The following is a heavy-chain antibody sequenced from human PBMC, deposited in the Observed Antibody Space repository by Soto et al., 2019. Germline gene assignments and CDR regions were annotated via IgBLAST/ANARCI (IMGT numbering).Heavy chain of an antibody. D-gene: IGHD1-26*01. V-gene: IGHV1-3*01. CDR2: INAGNGNT. J-gene: IGHJ2*01. CDR1: GYTFTSYA. CDR3: ARGGSLYWCFDL. Sequence: QVQLVQSGAEVKKPGASVKVSCKASGYTFTSYAMHWVRQAPGQRLEWMGWINAGNGNTKYSQKFQGRVTITRDTSASTAYMELSSLRSEDTAVYYCARGGSLYWCFDLWGRGTLVTVSS.